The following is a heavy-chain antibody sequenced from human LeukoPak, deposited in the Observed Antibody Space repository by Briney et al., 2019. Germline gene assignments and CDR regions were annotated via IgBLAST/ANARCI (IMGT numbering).Heavy chain of an antibody. D-gene: IGHD3-10*01. CDR1: GGSFSGYY. V-gene: IGHV4-34*01. CDR2: INHSGST. Sequence: SETLSLTCAVYGGSFSGYYWSWFRQPPGKGLEWIGEINHSGSTNYNPSLKSRVTISVDTSKNQFSLKLSSVTAADTAVYYCARLKRGLLWFGESYYYGMDVWGQGTTVTVSS. J-gene: IGHJ6*02. CDR3: ARLKRGLLWFGESYYYGMDV.